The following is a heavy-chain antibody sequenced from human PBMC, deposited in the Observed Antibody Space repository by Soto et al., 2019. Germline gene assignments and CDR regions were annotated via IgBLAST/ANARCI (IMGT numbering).Heavy chain of an antibody. D-gene: IGHD3-10*01. Sequence: SETLSLTCTVSGGSVSSGSYYWSWIRQPPGKGLEWIGYIYYSGSTNYNPSLKSRVTISVDTSKNQFSLKLSSVTAADTAVYYCAREEITMVRGVIIWWFDPWGQGTLVTVSS. CDR1: GGSVSSGSYY. V-gene: IGHV4-61*01. CDR3: AREEITMVRGVIIWWFDP. J-gene: IGHJ5*02. CDR2: IYYSGST.